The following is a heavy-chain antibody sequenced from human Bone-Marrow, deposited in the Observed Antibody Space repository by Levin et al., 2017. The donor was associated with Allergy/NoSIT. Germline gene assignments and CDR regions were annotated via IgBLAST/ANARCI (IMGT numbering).Heavy chain of an antibody. V-gene: IGHV3-23*01. J-gene: IGHJ4*02. D-gene: IGHD5-18*01. CDR2: ISLSGGST. CDR3: AKGSTSGSKSPFDY. CDR1: GFTFSNYP. Sequence: GESLKISCAASGFTFSNYPMTWVRQAPGKGLEWVSAISLSGGSTYYIDSVKGRFTISRDNSKNTVYLQMNSLRAEDTAIYYCAKGSTSGSKSPFDYWGQGTLVTVSS.